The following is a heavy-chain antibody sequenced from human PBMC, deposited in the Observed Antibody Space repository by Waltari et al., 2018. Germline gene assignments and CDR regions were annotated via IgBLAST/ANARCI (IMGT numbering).Heavy chain of an antibody. Sequence: EVQLVESGGGLVQPGGSLRLSCAASGFNFDDYSMHWVRQFPGKGLGWVSGITWNSDNVEYVDSVRGRFSISRDNAKNFLFLTMNSLKPEDTALYYCARDTGEYRVLDYWGQGTLVTVSS. D-gene: IGHD4-17*01. CDR1: GFNFDDYS. J-gene: IGHJ4*02. V-gene: IGHV3-9*01. CDR2: ITWNSDNV. CDR3: ARDTGEYRVLDY.